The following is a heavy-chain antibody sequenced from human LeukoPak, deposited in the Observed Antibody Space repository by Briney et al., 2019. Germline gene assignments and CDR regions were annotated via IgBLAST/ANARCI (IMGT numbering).Heavy chain of an antibody. CDR1: GFTFSSYG. V-gene: IGHV3-33*01. J-gene: IGHJ4*02. CDR3: GGGSGWYVDY. CDR2: IWFDDSHR. Sequence: GRSLRLSCAASGFTFSSYGMHWVGQAPGKGLEWVAVIWFDDSHRFYADSVKGRFTISRDNSKNTLYLQMDSLRAEDTAVYYCGGGSGWYVDYWGQGTLVTVAS. D-gene: IGHD6-19*01.